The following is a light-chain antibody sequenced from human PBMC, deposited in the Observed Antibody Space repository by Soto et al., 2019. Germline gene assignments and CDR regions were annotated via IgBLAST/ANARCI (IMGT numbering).Light chain of an antibody. Sequence: EIVLTQSPGTLSLSPGERATLSCRASLSITSNFLAWYQQKPGQAPRLLLYDASNRATGIPDRFSGSGSGTDCSLTISRLEPEDFGVYYCQQYGSSVWTFGQGTRVEIK. CDR1: LSITSNF. J-gene: IGKJ1*01. CDR3: QQYGSSVWT. CDR2: DAS. V-gene: IGKV3-20*01.